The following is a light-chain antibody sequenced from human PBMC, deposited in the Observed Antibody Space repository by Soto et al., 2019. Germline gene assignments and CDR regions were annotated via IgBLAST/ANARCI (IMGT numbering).Light chain of an antibody. V-gene: IGLV1-44*01. Sequence: QSVLTQPPSASGTPGQTITISCSGGSSNIGINTVSLYEHLPGTAPRLLIYGNNQRPSGVPDRFSGSKSGTSASLAISGLQSEDEAHYYCATWDDSLDVHVFGTGTKLTVL. CDR3: ATWDDSLDVHV. J-gene: IGLJ1*01. CDR1: SSNIGINT. CDR2: GNN.